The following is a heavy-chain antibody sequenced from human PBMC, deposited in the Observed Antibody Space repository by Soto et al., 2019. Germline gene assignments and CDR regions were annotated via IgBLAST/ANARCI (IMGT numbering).Heavy chain of an antibody. J-gene: IGHJ5*02. D-gene: IGHD3-10*01. CDR3: ARSGQIRVGDWFDP. V-gene: IGHV5-10-1*01. CDR1: GYNFTSYW. CDR2: IDPSDSYI. Sequence: EVQLVQSGAEVKKPGESLRISCKASGYNFTSYWISWVRQMPGKGLEWMGRIDPSDSYINYSPSFQGHVTISTDKSINTAYLQWSSLKASDTAMYYCARSGQIRVGDWFDPWGQGTLVTVSS.